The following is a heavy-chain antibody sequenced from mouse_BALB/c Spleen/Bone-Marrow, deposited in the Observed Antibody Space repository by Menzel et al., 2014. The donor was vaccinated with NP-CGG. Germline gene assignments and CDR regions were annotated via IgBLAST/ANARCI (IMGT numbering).Heavy chain of an antibody. CDR2: IYPGNLNT. Sequence: QVQLQQSGPELVKPGASVRISCKASGYTFTSCYIHWVKQKPGQGLEWIGWIYPGNLNTKYNEKFKGKATLTADKSSSTAYMQLSSLTSEDSAVYFCAREANWNFDYWGQGTTLTVSS. J-gene: IGHJ2*01. V-gene: IGHV1S56*01. D-gene: IGHD4-1*01. CDR1: GYTFTSCY. CDR3: AREANWNFDY.